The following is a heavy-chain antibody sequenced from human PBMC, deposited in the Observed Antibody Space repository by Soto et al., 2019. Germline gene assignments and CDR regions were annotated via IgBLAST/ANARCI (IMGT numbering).Heavy chain of an antibody. CDR1: GFTFSGSA. CDR2: IRSKANSYAT. D-gene: IGHD6-19*01. V-gene: IGHV3-73*01. Sequence: PGGSLRLSCAASGFTFSGSAMHWVRQASGKGLEWVGRIRSKANSYATAYAASVKGRFTISRDDSKNTAYLQMNSLKTEDTAVYYCTRTYSSGWYGDDYWGQGTLVTVSS. J-gene: IGHJ4*02. CDR3: TRTYSSGWYGDDY.